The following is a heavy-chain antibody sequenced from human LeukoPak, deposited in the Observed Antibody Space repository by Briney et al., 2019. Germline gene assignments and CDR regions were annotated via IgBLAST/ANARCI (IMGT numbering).Heavy chain of an antibody. J-gene: IGHJ4*02. CDR2: IYYSGST. CDR1: GGSISSYY. Sequence: SETLSLTCTVSGGSISSYYWSWIRQPPGKGLEWIGYIYYSGSTNYNPSLKSRVTISVDTSKNQFSLKLSSVTAADTAVYYCARQEGYCSGGSCHSDIDYWGQGTLVTVSS. CDR3: ARQEGYCSGGSCHSDIDY. V-gene: IGHV4-59*08. D-gene: IGHD2-15*01.